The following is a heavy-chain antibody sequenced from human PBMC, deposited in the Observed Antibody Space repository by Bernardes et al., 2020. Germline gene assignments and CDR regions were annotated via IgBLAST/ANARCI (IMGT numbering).Heavy chain of an antibody. CDR1: GYYISSGYF. D-gene: IGHD2-21*02. CDR2: IYHSGDT. J-gene: IGHJ4*02. V-gene: IGHV4-38-2*01. CDR3: ARARRGHADFDY. Sequence: SETLSLTCAVSGYYISSGYFWGWIRQPPGKGLEWIGSIYHSGDTYYNPSLKSRVTISVDASKNQFSLKLSSLTAADSAMYYCARARRGHADFDYWGQGTLVTVSS.